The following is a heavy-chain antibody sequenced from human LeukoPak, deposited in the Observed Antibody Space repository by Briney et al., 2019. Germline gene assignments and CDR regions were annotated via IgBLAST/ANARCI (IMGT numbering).Heavy chain of an antibody. V-gene: IGHV1-2*02. CDR1: RYTFTGYY. D-gene: IGHD5-12*01. Sequence: ASVKVSCRASRYTFTGYYMHWVRQAPGQGLEWMGWINPNSGGTNYAQKFQGRVTMTRDTSISTAYMELSRLRSDDTAVYYCARQGYSGYDYDYWGQGTLVTVSS. CDR3: ARQGYSGYDYDY. J-gene: IGHJ4*02. CDR2: INPNSGGT.